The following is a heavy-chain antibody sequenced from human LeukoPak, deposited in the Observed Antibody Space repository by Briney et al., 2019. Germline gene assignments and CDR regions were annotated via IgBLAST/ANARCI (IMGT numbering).Heavy chain of an antibody. CDR1: GGSISSSSYY. D-gene: IGHD3-22*01. J-gene: IGHJ4*02. V-gene: IGHV4-39*07. Sequence: SETLSLTCTVSGGSISSSSYYWGWIRQPPGKGLEWIGSIYYRGSTYYNPSLKSRVTISLDTSKNQFSLKLSSVTAADTAVYYCAREDYYDSSGYPYWGQGTLVTVSS. CDR3: AREDYYDSSGYPY. CDR2: IYYRGST.